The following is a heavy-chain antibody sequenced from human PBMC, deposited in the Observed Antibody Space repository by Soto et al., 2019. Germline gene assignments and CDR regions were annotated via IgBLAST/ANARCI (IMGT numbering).Heavy chain of an antibody. V-gene: IGHV4-4*07. CDR2: IYTSGST. D-gene: IGHD1-26*01. CDR1: GGSISTYY. J-gene: IGHJ4*02. CDR3: ARWGVGAPYFHY. Sequence: QVQLQESGPGRVKPSETLSLTCTVSGGSISTYYWSWIRQPAGKGLEWIGRIYTSGSTNSNPSLKSRVTMSVDTSKNQFSLRLSSVTAADTAVYYCARWGVGAPYFHYWGQGTLVTVSS.